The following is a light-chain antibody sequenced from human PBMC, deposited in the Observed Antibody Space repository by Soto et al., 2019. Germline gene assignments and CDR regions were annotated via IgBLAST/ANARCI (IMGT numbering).Light chain of an antibody. CDR3: QHYSAFSVT. Sequence: DIQMTQSPSTLSASVEDRVAITCRASQNIGDLLAWYQQKPGEAPKLLIYKASYLESGVQSRFSGGGSGTEFTLTISSLQPGDLAAYYCQHYSAFSVTFGQGNKVEIK. J-gene: IGKJ1*01. CDR1: QNIGDL. CDR2: KAS. V-gene: IGKV1-5*03.